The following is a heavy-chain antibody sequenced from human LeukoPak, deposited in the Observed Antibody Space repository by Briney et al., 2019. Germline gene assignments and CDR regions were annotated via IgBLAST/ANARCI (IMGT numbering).Heavy chain of an antibody. CDR1: GFTFSSYW. D-gene: IGHD5-24*01. V-gene: IGHV3-7*01. J-gene: IGHJ4*02. CDR3: ARLGSDGYNLMVD. CDR2: IKQDGSEK. Sequence: GGSLRLSCVASGFTFSSYWMSWVRQAPGKGLEWVANIKQDGSEKYYVYSVRGRFTISRDNADNSLYLQMNSLRAEDTAVYYCARLGSDGYNLMVDWGQGTLVTVSS.